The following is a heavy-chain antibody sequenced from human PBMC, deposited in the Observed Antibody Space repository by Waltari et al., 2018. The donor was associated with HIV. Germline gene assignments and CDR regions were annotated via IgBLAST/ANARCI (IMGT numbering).Heavy chain of an antibody. D-gene: IGHD1-20*01. Sequence: QVQLQESGPGLVKPSETLSLTCTVSDYSISSGYYWGWIRQPPGKGLEWIGNIFHSGSTYYTPSLKSRVTISVDTSKNQFSLKLSSVTAADTAVYYCARGSYNWNDFWFDPWGQGTLVTVSS. CDR1: DYSISSGYY. J-gene: IGHJ5*02. CDR3: ARGSYNWNDFWFDP. V-gene: IGHV4-38-2*02. CDR2: IFHSGST.